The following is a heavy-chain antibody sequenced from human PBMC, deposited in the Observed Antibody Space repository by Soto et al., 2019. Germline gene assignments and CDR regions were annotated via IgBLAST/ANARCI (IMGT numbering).Heavy chain of an antibody. CDR3: ARGGHCTNGVCSALDY. J-gene: IGHJ4*02. D-gene: IGHD2-8*01. CDR1: GGSISTYY. CDR2: IYYGGSA. V-gene: IGHV4-59*08. Sequence: SETLSLTCTVSGGSISTYYWNWIRQPPGKGLEWIGYIYYGGSANYNPSLKSRVTISLDTSKMQFSLKLSSVTAADTAVYYCARGGHCTNGVCSALDYWGQGTLVTVSS.